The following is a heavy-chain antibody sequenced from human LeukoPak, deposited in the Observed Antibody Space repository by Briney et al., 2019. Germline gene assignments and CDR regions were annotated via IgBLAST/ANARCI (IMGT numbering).Heavy chain of an antibody. CDR1: GFTFSSYS. D-gene: IGHD3-16*01. Sequence: GGSLRLSCAASGFTFSSYSMNWFRQAPGKGLEWVSSISSSSSYIYYADSVKGRFTISRDNAKNSLYLQMNSLRAEDTAVYYCARDLSRLQYGMDVWGQGTTVTVSS. J-gene: IGHJ6*02. CDR2: ISSSSSYI. CDR3: ARDLSRLQYGMDV. V-gene: IGHV3-21*01.